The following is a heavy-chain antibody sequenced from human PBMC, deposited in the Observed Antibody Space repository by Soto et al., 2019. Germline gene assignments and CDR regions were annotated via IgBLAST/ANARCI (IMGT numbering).Heavy chain of an antibody. J-gene: IGHJ6*03. CDR1: GFTFSSYA. V-gene: IGHV3-23*01. CDR3: AKVGGGCSGGSCYPLGSYYMDV. D-gene: IGHD2-15*01. Sequence: EVQLLESGGGLVQPGGSLRLSCAASGFTFSSYAMSWVRQAPGKGLEWVSAISGSGGSTYYADSVKGRFTISRDNSKNTLYLQMNSLRAEDTAVYYCAKVGGGCSGGSCYPLGSYYMDVWGKGTTFTVSS. CDR2: ISGSGGST.